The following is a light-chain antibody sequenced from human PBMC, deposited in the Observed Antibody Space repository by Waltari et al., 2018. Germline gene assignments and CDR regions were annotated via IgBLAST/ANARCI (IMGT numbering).Light chain of an antibody. Sequence: AIRMTQSPSSFSASTGDRVTITCRASQGSSSYLAWYQQKPGKAPKLLNYAASTLKSGVPSRFSGSGSGTDFTLTISCLQSEDFATYYCQQYYSYPPTFGQGTRLEIK. V-gene: IGKV1-8*01. CDR2: AAS. J-gene: IGKJ5*01. CDR3: QQYYSYPPT. CDR1: QGSSSY.